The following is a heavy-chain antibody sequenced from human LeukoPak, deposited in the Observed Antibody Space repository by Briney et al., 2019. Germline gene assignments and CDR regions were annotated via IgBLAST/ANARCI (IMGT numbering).Heavy chain of an antibody. Sequence: ASVKVSCKVSGYTLTELSMHWVRQAPGKGLEWMGGFDPEDGETIYAQKFQGRVTMTEDTSTDTAYMELSSLRSEDTAVYYCAKAEGYCSGTWCFRWFDWWGQGTLVTVSS. J-gene: IGHJ4*02. V-gene: IGHV1-24*01. CDR2: FDPEDGET. CDR3: AKAEGYCSGTWCFRWFDW. D-gene: IGHD2-15*01. CDR1: GYTLTELS.